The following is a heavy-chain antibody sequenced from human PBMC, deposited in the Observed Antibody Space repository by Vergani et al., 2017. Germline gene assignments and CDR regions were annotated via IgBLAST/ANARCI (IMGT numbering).Heavy chain of an antibody. CDR3: AEGNIVVMTAIPEYFQH. Sequence: EVQLLESGGGLVQPGGSLRLSCAASGFTFSSYAMSWVRQAPGKGLEWVSAISGSGGSTHYADSVKGRFTTSRDNSKNTLYLQMNSLRAEDTAVYHCAEGNIVVMTAIPEYFQHWGQGTLVTVSS. D-gene: IGHD2-21*02. V-gene: IGHV3-23*01. CDR1: GFTFSSYA. CDR2: ISGSGGST. J-gene: IGHJ1*01.